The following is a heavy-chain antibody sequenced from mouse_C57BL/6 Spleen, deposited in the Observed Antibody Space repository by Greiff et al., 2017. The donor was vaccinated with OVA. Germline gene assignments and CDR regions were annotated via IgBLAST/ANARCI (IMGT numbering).Heavy chain of an antibody. CDR3: ASDYYYGSSYVY. J-gene: IGHJ2*01. CDR1: GYTFTDYY. V-gene: IGHV1-26*01. Sequence: EVQLQQSGPELVKPGASVKISCKASGYTFTDYYMNWVKQSHGKSLEWIGDINPNNGGTSYNQKFKGKATLTVDKSSSTAYMELRSLTSEDSAVYYCASDYYYGSSYVYWGQGTTLTVSS. D-gene: IGHD1-1*01. CDR2: INPNNGGT.